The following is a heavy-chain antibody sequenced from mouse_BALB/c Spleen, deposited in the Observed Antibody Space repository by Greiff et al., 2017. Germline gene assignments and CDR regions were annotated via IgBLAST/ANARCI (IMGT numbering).Heavy chain of an antibody. CDR3: ARHGYGIDY. Sequence: EVQGVESGGGLVQPGGSLKLSCAASGFTFSSYTMSWVRQTPEKRLEWVAYISNGGGSTYYPDTVKGRFTISRDNAKNTLYLQMSSLKSEDTAMYYCARHGYGIDYWGQGTTLTVSS. J-gene: IGHJ2*01. D-gene: IGHD2-14*01. CDR2: ISNGGGST. CDR1: GFTFSSYT. V-gene: IGHV5-12-2*01.